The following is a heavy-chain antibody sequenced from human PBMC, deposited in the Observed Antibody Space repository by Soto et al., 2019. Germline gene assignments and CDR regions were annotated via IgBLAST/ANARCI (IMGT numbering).Heavy chain of an antibody. CDR3: AKDFGSGGSWGYIDY. CDR1: GFTFSSYA. Sequence: PGGSLRLSCAASGFTFSSYAMSWVRQAPGKGLEWVSAISGSGGSTYYADSVKGRFTISRDNSKNTLYLQMNSLRAEDTAVYYCAKDFGSGGSWGYIDYWGQGTLVTVSS. J-gene: IGHJ4*02. D-gene: IGHD2-15*01. V-gene: IGHV3-23*01. CDR2: ISGSGGST.